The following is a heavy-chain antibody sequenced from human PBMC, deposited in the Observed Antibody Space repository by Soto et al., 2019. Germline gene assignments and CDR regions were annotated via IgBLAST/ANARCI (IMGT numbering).Heavy chain of an antibody. V-gene: IGHV1-18*01. CDR2: ISTYSGDT. J-gene: IGHJ5*02. Sequence: QVHLVQSGVEVKTPGASVKVSCQASGYTFFTYDISWVRQAPGQGLEWMGWISTYSGDTKYAQKFQGRVTMTTDTYTTTAYLELRSMRSYDTAVYYCARHHGPTTSENWFDPWGQGTLVTVSS. CDR3: ARHHGPTTSENWFDP. D-gene: IGHD5-12*01. CDR1: GYTFFTYD.